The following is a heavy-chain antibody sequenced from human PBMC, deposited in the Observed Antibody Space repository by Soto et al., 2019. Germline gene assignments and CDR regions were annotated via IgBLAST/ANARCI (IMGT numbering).Heavy chain of an antibody. CDR3: GRDAKMTTVTPGNWFDP. CDR2: IIPIFGTA. CDR1: GGTFSSYA. Sequence: QVQLVQSGAEVKKPGSSVKVSCKASGGTFSSYAISWVRQAPGQGLEWMGGIIPIFGTANYAQKFQGRVTIPADESMSTAYMELSSLRSEDTTVYYCGRDAKMTTVTPGNWFDPWGQGTLVTVSS. J-gene: IGHJ5*02. D-gene: IGHD4-17*01. V-gene: IGHV1-69*12.